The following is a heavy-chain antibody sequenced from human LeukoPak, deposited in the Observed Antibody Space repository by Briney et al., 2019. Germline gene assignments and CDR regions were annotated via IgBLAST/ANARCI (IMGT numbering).Heavy chain of an antibody. D-gene: IGHD3-22*01. CDR3: ARDDYYDSSGLDY. J-gene: IGHJ4*02. CDR1: GLTVSRHY. V-gene: IGHV3-53*01. Sequence: GGSLRLSCVASGLTVSRHYMTWGRQAPGKGLEWLSVISTGGSTNYADSVKGRFTISRDNSKNILYLQMNSLRAEDTAVYYCARDDYYDSSGLDYWGQGILVTVSS. CDR2: ISTGGST.